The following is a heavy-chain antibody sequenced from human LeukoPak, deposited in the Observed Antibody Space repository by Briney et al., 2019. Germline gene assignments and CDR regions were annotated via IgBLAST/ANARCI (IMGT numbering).Heavy chain of an antibody. CDR2: IKQDGSVQ. Sequence: GGSLRLSCAASGFTSSSYWMSWVRQAPGKGLEWVANIKQDGSVQYYVDSVKGLFTISRDNAKNSLYLKMNSLRAEDTAVYYCARESESYDSSGSTFKYWGQGTLVTVSS. CDR3: ARESESYDSSGSTFKY. CDR1: GFTSSSYW. J-gene: IGHJ4*02. V-gene: IGHV3-7*01. D-gene: IGHD3-22*01.